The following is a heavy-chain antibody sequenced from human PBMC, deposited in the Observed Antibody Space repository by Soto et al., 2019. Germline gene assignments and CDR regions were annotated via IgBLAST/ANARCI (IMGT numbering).Heavy chain of an antibody. CDR1: GGSISSYY. CDR2: MYNSGST. D-gene: IGHD3-10*01. CDR3: ASMGYHYGSGSYPLDY. V-gene: IGHV4-59*08. Sequence: QVQLQESGPGLVKPSETLSLTCTVSGGSISSYYWTWIRQPPGKGLEWIGIMYNSGSTHYNPSLRRRVTISLAPPEKQFALILRSVTAADTAVYYCASMGYHYGSGSYPLDYWGQGTLVTVSS. J-gene: IGHJ4*02.